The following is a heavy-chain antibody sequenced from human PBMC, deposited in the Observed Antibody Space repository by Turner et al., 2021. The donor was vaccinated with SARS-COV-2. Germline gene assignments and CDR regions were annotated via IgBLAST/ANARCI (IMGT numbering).Heavy chain of an antibody. Sequence: EEQLVESGGGLIQPGGSLRLSCRASGFTLRNYWIHWVRQVPGKGLLWVSGIYSGGSTYYADSVKGRFTISRDNSKNTLYLQMNSLRAEDTAVYYCARGPHPRGFDYWGQGTLVTVSS. V-gene: IGHV3-53*01. CDR3: ARGPHPRGFDY. J-gene: IGHJ4*02. CDR1: GFTLRNYW. CDR2: IYSGGST. D-gene: IGHD3-10*01.